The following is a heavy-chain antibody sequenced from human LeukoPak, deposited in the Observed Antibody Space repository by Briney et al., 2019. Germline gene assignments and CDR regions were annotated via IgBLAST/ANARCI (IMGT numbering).Heavy chain of an antibody. CDR2: ISRSGGST. Sequence: PGGSLRLSCAASGFTFSSYAMSWVRQAPGKGLEWVSPISRSGGSTYYADSVKGRFTISRDNSKNTLYLQMNSLRAEDTAVYYCAKDGSRVDYYGSGSPGWYFGYWGQGTLVTVSS. CDR3: AKDGSRVDYYGSGSPGWYFGY. CDR1: GFTFSSYA. V-gene: IGHV3-23*01. J-gene: IGHJ4*02. D-gene: IGHD3-10*01.